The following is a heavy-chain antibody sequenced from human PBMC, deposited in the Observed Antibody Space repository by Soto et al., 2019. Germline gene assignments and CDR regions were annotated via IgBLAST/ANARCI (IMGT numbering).Heavy chain of an antibody. CDR2: FDPEDGET. D-gene: IGHD3-3*01. V-gene: IGHV1-24*01. J-gene: IGHJ6*02. CDR1: GYTLTELS. Sequence: GASVKVSCKVSGYTLTELSMHWVRQAPGKGLEWMGGFDPEDGETIYAQKFQGRVTMTEDTSTDTAYMELSSLRSEDTAVYYCATALRGFWSGYYKEYYYYGMDVWGQGTTVTVSS. CDR3: ATALRGFWSGYYKEYYYYGMDV.